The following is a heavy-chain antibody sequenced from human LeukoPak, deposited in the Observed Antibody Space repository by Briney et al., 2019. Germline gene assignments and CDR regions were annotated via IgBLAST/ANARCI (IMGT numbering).Heavy chain of an antibody. CDR2: VRYGGST. J-gene: IGHJ4*02. Sequence: SETLSLTCTVSGGSISSNYWSWIRQPPGKGLEWIGHVRYGGSTNYNPSLKSRVTISVDTSKNQFSLKLSSVTAADTAVYYCARDATPATVWGQGTLVAVS. CDR3: ARDATPATV. V-gene: IGHV4-59*01. D-gene: IGHD2-2*01. CDR1: GGSISSNY.